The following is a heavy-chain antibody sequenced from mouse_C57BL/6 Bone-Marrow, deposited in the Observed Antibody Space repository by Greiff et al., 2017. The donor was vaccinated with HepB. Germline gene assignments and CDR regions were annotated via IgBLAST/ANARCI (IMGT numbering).Heavy chain of an antibody. J-gene: IGHJ3*01. CDR1: GYTFTDYY. CDR2: IYPGSGNT. D-gene: IGHD2-4*01. Sequence: QVQLQQSGAELVRPGASVKLSCKASGYTFTDYYINWVKQRPGQGLEWIARIYPGSGNTYYNEKFKGKATLTAEKSSSTAYMQLSSLTSEDSAVYFCARRGYDYDGGPAWFAYWGQGTLVTVSA. V-gene: IGHV1-76*01. CDR3: ARRGYDYDGGPAWFAY.